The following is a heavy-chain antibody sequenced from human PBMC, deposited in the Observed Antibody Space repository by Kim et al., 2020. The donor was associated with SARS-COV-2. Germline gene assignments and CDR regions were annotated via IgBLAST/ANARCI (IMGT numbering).Heavy chain of an antibody. CDR1: GASISSSY. CDR2: IYHSGST. CDR3: ARDTATGTGPYFFHGMDV. V-gene: IGHV4-59*13. J-gene: IGHJ6*02. Sequence: SETLSLTCTVSGASISSSYWTWIRLPPGKGLEWIGYIYHSGSTNYNPSLKSRVTISLDTSKNQFSLKLSSVTAADSAVYYCARDTATGTGPYFFHGMDVWGQGTTVTVSS. D-gene: IGHD1-1*01.